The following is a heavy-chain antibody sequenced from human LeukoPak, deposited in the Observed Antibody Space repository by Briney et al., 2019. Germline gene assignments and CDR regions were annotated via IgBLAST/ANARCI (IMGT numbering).Heavy chain of an antibody. D-gene: IGHD6-19*01. CDR3: ARGSVAAHTRWFDY. Sequence: SETLSLTCTVSGGSISSSSYYWGWIRQPPGKGLEWIGSIYYSGSTYYNPSLKSRVTISVDTSRNQFSLKLSSVTAADTAVYYCARGSVAAHTRWFDYWGQGTLVTVSS. V-gene: IGHV4-39*07. J-gene: IGHJ4*02. CDR2: IYYSGST. CDR1: GGSISSSSYY.